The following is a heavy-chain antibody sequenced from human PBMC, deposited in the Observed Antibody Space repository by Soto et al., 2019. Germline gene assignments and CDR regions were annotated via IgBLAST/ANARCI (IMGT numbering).Heavy chain of an antibody. CDR3: ARGLEWLLPFDY. J-gene: IGHJ4*02. V-gene: IGHV3-30-3*01. D-gene: IGHD3-3*01. Sequence: LSLTCAASGFTFSSYAMHWVRQAPGKGLEWVAVISYDGSNKYYADSVKGRFTISRDNSKNTLYLQMNSLRAEDTAVYYCARGLEWLLPFDYWGQGTLVTVSS. CDR2: ISYDGSNK. CDR1: GFTFSSYA.